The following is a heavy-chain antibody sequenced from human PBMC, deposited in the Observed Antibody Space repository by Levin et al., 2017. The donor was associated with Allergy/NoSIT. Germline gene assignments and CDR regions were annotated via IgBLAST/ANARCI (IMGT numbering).Heavy chain of an antibody. CDR1: FFPFLPFP. CDR3: AKFGRSGYYGGHDY. V-gene: IGHV3-23*01. J-gene: IGHJ4*02. D-gene: IGHD5-12*01. CDR2: ISENGDDT. Sequence: LSFSSSFFPFLPFPLSWVRQAPGEGLEWVSSISENGDDTYYADSVKGRFTISRSLSKNMLHLQMNSLGVEDTAVYYCAKFGRSGYYGGHDYWGQGTQVTVSS.